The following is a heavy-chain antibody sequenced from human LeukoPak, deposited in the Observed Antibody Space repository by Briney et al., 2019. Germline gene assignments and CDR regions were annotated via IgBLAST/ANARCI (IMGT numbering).Heavy chain of an antibody. CDR1: GFTVSSNY. CDR3: ARVSPYGDYFDY. V-gene: IGHV3-66*02. D-gene: IGHD4-17*01. Sequence: GGSLRLSCAASGFTVSSNYMSWVRQAPGKGLEWVSVIYSGGSTYYADSVKGRFTISRDNSKNTLYLQMNSLRPEDTAVYYCARVSPYGDYFDYWGQGTLVTVSS. CDR2: IYSGGST. J-gene: IGHJ4*02.